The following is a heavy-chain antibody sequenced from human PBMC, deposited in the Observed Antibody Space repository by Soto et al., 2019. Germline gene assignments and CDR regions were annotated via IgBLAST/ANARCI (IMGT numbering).Heavy chain of an antibody. D-gene: IGHD6-19*01. V-gene: IGHV1-2*04. CDR1: GYTFTDFH. J-gene: IGHJ6*03. CDR2: VNPNSGGT. Sequence: QVQLVQSGAEVKKPGASVKVSCKASGYTFTDFHIHWVRQAPGQGLEWMGWVNPNSGGTNYAQKLQGWVTMTRDTSIRTAYMELRSLKSDDTALYYCARGSARLVVAGSPLQYYYYMDVWGKGTTVTVSS. CDR3: ARGSARLVVAGSPLQYYYYMDV.